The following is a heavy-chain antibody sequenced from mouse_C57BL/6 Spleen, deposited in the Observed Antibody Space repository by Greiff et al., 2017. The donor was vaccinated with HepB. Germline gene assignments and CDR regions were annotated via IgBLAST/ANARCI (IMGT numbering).Heavy chain of an antibody. Sequence: QVHVKQSGAELVRPGASVKLSCKASGYTFTDYYINWVKQRPGQGLEWIARIYPGSGNTYYNEKFKGKATLTAEKSSSTAYMQLSSLTSEDSAVYFCARSGYYGSSFGFDYWGQGTTLTVSS. CDR2: IYPGSGNT. V-gene: IGHV1-76*01. D-gene: IGHD1-1*01. CDR1: GYTFTDYY. CDR3: ARSGYYGSSFGFDY. J-gene: IGHJ2*01.